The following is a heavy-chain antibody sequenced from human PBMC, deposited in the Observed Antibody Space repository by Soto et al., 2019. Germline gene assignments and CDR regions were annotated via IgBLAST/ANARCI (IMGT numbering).Heavy chain of an antibody. J-gene: IGHJ6*02. Sequence: EVQLVQSGAEVKKPGESPKISCKGSGYSFTSYWIGWARQMPGKGLEWMGIIYPGDSDTRYSPSFQGQVTISADKSISTAYLQWSSLKASDTAMYYCAKTAAGGKNYYGMDVWGQGTTVTVSS. CDR3: AKTAAGGKNYYGMDV. V-gene: IGHV5-51*01. CDR1: GYSFTSYW. D-gene: IGHD6-13*01. CDR2: IYPGDSDT.